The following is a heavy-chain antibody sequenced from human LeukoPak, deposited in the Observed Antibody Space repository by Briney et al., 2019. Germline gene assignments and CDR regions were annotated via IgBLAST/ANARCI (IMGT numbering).Heavy chain of an antibody. V-gene: IGHV4-59*12. Sequence: SETLSLTCTVSGGSINSYYWSWIRQPPGKGLEWIGYIYHSGSTYYNPSLKSRVTISVDRSKNQFSLKLSSVTAADTALYFCARDPYCTGGSCYHRFDYWGQGTLVTVSS. J-gene: IGHJ4*02. CDR2: IYHSGST. CDR3: ARDPYCTGGSCYHRFDY. D-gene: IGHD2-15*01. CDR1: GGSINSYY.